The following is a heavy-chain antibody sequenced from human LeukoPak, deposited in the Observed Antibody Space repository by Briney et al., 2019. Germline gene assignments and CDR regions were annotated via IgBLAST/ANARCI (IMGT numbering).Heavy chain of an antibody. V-gene: IGHV1-18*01. CDR1: GYTFTSYG. D-gene: IGHD3-22*01. Sequence: GSVKVSCKASGYTFTSYGISWVRQAPGQGLEWMGWISAYNGNTNYAQKLQGRVTMTTDTSTSTAYMELRSLRSDDTAVYYCARMYYYDSSGDAFDIWGQGTMVTVSS. J-gene: IGHJ3*02. CDR2: ISAYNGNT. CDR3: ARMYYYDSSGDAFDI.